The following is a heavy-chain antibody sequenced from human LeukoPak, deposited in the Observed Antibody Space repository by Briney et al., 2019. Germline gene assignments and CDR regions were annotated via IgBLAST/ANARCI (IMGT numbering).Heavy chain of an antibody. D-gene: IGHD1-26*01. V-gene: IGHV4-4*02. Sequence: PSGTLSLTCGVSGGSITTTNYWSWVRQSPGRGLEWIGEISLSGYTVFNPSLRGRVTMSLDESKNHLSLTLPSVTAADTAIYYCSRASGPYSPFGHWGQGILVTVTT. CDR2: ISLSGYT. CDR1: GGSITTTNY. CDR3: SRASGPYSPFGH. J-gene: IGHJ4*02.